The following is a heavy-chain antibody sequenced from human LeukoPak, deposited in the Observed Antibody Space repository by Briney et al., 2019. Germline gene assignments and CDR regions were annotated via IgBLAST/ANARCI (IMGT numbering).Heavy chain of an antibody. CDR1: GGTVSSYA. Sequence: ASVKVSCKASGGTVSSYAISWVRQAPGQGLEWMGWINPKSGGINYAQKFQGRVTMTRDTSISTAYMDMSSLRSDDTAVYYCARNLWFGESSDAFDMWGQGTMVTVSS. V-gene: IGHV1-2*02. CDR3: ARNLWFGESSDAFDM. D-gene: IGHD3-10*01. J-gene: IGHJ3*02. CDR2: INPKSGGI.